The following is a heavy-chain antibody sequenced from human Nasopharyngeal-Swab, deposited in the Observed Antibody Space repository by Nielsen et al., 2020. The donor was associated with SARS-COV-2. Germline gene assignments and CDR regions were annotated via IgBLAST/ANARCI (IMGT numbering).Heavy chain of an antibody. V-gene: IGHV4-39*07. J-gene: IGHJ3*02. CDR3: ARVLTRNLVVALVLDAFDI. D-gene: IGHD2-15*01. CDR2: IYYTGST. CDR1: GGSISSSNYF. Sequence: SETLSLTCTVSGGSISSSNYFWGWIRQPPGKGLEWIGSIYYTGSTYYNLSLKSRVTISVDTSKNQFSLKLSSVTAADTAVYYCARVLTRNLVVALVLDAFDIWGQGTMVTVSS.